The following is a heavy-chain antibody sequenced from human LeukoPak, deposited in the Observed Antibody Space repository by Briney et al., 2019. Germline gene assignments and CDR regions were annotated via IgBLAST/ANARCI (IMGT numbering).Heavy chain of an antibody. D-gene: IGHD6-13*01. CDR2: ISWDGGST. V-gene: IGHV3-43D*03. Sequence: PGGSLRLSCAASGFTFSGYWMSWVRQAPGKGLEWVSLISWDGGSTYYADSVKGRFTISRDNSKNSLYLQMNSLRAEDTALYYCAKDIGGSSWYPMIPGFDYWGQGTLVTVSS. CDR3: AKDIGGSSWYPMIPGFDY. CDR1: GFTFSGYW. J-gene: IGHJ4*02.